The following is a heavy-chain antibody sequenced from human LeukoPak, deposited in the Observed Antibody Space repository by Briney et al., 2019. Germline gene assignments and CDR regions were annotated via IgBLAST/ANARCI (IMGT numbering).Heavy chain of an antibody. V-gene: IGHV1-69*13. CDR3: ARVQPEPRKPNYDILTGSGAFDI. D-gene: IGHD3-9*01. J-gene: IGHJ3*02. CDR1: GGTFSSYA. Sequence: SVTVSCKASGGTFSSYAISWVRQAPGQGLEWMGGIIPIFGTANYAQKFQGRVTITADESTSTAYMELSSLRSEDTAVYYCARVQPEPRKPNYDILTGSGAFDIWGQGTMVTVSS. CDR2: IIPIFGTA.